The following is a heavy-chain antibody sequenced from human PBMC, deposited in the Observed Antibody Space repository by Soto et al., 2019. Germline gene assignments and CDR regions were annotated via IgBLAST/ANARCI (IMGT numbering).Heavy chain of an antibody. CDR2: INPNSGGT. CDR1: GYTFTGYY. V-gene: IGHV1-2*04. J-gene: IGHJ6*02. D-gene: IGHD3-10*01. CDR3: ARERGGVLLWFGEPNYYYGMDV. Sequence: WASVKVSCKASGYTFTGYYMHWVRQAPGQGLEWMGWINPNSGGTNYAQKFQGWVTMTRDTSISTAYMELSRLRSDDTAVYYCARERGGVLLWFGEPNYYYGMDVWGQGTTVTVSS.